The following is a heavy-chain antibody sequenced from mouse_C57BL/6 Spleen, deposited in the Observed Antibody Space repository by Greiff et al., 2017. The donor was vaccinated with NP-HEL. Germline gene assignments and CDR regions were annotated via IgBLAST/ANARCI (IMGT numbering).Heavy chain of an antibody. CDR1: GYTFTSYW. V-gene: IGHV1-59*01. J-gene: IGHJ2*01. CDR3: VPWDYFGS. D-gene: IGHD4-1*01. Sequence: QVQLQQPGAELVRPGTSVKLSCKASGYTFTSYWMHWVKQRPGQGLEWIGVIDPSDSYTNYNQKFKGKATLTVDTSSSTAYMQLSSLASEDSAVYYCVPWDYFGSWGQGTTLTVSS. CDR2: IDPSDSYT.